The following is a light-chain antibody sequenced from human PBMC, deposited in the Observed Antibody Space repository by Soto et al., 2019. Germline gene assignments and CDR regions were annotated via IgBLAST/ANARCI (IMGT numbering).Light chain of an antibody. V-gene: IGLV3-21*02. CDR1: NIGSES. CDR3: QVWHSSGDHSV. J-gene: IGLJ3*02. Sequence: SYKLTQPPSVSVAPGQTARITCGGNNIGSESVHWYQQKPGQAPVVVVYDDSDRPSGIPERFSGSNSGNTATLTISRVEGGDEADYYCQVWHSSGDHSVFGGGTKLTVL. CDR2: DDS.